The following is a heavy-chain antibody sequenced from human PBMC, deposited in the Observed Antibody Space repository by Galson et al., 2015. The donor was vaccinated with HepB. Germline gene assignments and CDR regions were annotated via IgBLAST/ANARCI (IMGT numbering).Heavy chain of an antibody. CDR2: IHSGGAT. CDR1: GFTFSSSA. CDR3: ARDAASGSSPYYYMDV. D-gene: IGHD3-10*01. V-gene: IGHV3-53*01. J-gene: IGHJ6*03. Sequence: SLRLSCAASGFTFSSSAMHWVRQAPGKGLEWVSFIHSGGATYYADSVKGRFTISTDSSKNTLYLQMNSLRAEDTAIYYCARDAASGSSPYYYMDVWGKGTAVTVSS.